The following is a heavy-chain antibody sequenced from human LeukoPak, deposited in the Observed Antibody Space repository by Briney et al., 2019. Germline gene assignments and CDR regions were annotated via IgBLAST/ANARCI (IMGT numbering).Heavy chain of an antibody. Sequence: GESLKISCQGSRYSFTSYWIGWVRPMPGKGLEWMGIIYPGDSDTRYSPSFQGQVTISADKSISTAYLQWSSLKASDTAMYYCARLPTMIAVPHLDYWGQGTLVTVSS. CDR1: RYSFTSYW. CDR3: ARLPTMIAVPHLDY. D-gene: IGHD3-22*01. V-gene: IGHV5-51*01. CDR2: IYPGDSDT. J-gene: IGHJ4*02.